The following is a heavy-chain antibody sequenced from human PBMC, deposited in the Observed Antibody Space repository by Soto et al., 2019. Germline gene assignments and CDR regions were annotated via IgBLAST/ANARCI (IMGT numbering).Heavy chain of an antibody. Sequence: QMQLVQSGPEVKKPGTSVKVSCKASGFTFTSSAVQWVRQARGQRLEWIGWIVVGSGNTNYAQKFQERVTITRDMSTRTAYMELRSLRAEDTAGYYCAAATPAGPEQLVPGHFDYWGQGTLVTGSS. D-gene: IGHD6-6*01. CDR3: AAATPAGPEQLVPGHFDY. J-gene: IGHJ4*02. CDR2: IVVGSGNT. CDR1: GFTFTSSA. V-gene: IGHV1-58*01.